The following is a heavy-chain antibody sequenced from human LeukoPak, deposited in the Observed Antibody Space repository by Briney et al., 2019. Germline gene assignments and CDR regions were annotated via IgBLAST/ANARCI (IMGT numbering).Heavy chain of an antibody. D-gene: IGHD1-26*01. CDR1: GGSSSGYY. CDR3: ARGKRIVGATGYYFDY. J-gene: IGHJ4*02. V-gene: IGHV4-34*01. Sequence: SETLSLTCAVYGGSSSGYYWSWIRQPPGKGLEWIGEINHSGSTNYNPSLKSRVTISVDTSKNQFSLKLSSVTAADTAVYYCARGKRIVGATGYYFDYWGQGTLVTVSS. CDR2: INHSGST.